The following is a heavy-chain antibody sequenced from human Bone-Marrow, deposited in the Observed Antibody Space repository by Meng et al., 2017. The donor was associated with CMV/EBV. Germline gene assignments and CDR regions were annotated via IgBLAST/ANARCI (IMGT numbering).Heavy chain of an antibody. CDR3: AKDPND. Sequence: GESLKISCAASGFSFSSRDMHWVRQAPGKGLEWVSTISGSGGSTYYVDSVKGQFTISRDNSKNTLYLQLNSLRAEDTAVYYCAKDPNDWGQGTLVTVSS. J-gene: IGHJ4*02. CDR1: GFSFSSRD. D-gene: IGHD1-1*01. CDR2: ISGSGGST. V-gene: IGHV3-23*01.